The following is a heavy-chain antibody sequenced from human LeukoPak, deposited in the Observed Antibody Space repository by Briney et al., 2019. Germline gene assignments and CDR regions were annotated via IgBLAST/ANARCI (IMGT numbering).Heavy chain of an antibody. CDR1: GFTFSSYN. CDR2: ITSTSNYI. Sequence: PGGSLRLSCTASGFTFSSYNMNWVRQAPGKGLEWVSTITSTSNYIAYADSVKGRFTISRDNADNSVYLQMNSLRADDTAVYYCAKERPHGMDVWGQGTSVTVSS. V-gene: IGHV3-21*01. D-gene: IGHD6-6*01. CDR3: AKERPHGMDV. J-gene: IGHJ6*02.